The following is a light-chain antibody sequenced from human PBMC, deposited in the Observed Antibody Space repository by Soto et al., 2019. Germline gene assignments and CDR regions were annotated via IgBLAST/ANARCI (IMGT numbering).Light chain of an antibody. CDR1: QSVSSNY. J-gene: IGKJ4*01. CDR2: GAS. V-gene: IGKV3-20*01. Sequence: EIVLTQSPGTLSLSPRERATLSCRASQSVSSNYLAWYQQKPGQAPRLLIYGASSRATGIPDRFSGSGSGTDFTLTISRLEPEDFAFYYCQQFGSSPLTFGGGTKVEIK. CDR3: QQFGSSPLT.